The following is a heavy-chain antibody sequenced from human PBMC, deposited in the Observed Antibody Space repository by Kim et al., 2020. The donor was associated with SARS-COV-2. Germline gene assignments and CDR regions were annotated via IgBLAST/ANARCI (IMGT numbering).Heavy chain of an antibody. Sequence: TYYNPSLKSRVTISVDTSKNQFSLKLSSVTAADTAVYYCARYYGDPNQDYWGQGTLVTVSS. CDR2: T. V-gene: IGHV4-30-2*04. J-gene: IGHJ4*02. D-gene: IGHD4-17*01. CDR3: ARYYGDPNQDY.